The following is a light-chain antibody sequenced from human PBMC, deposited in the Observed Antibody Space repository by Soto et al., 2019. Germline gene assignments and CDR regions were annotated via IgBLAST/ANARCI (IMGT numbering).Light chain of an antibody. CDR3: QQYNNWPPT. J-gene: IGKJ1*01. CDR1: QSVSSN. Sequence: EIVMTQSPATLSVSPGERATLSCRASQSVSSNLAWYQQKPGQAPRLLIYGASTRATGIPARFSGSRSGTEFTLTISSLQSEDFAVYYYQQYNNWPPTFGQGTKVEIK. V-gene: IGKV3-15*01. CDR2: GAS.